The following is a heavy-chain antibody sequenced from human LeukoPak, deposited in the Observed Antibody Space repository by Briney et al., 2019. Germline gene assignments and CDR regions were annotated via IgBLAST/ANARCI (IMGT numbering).Heavy chain of an antibody. Sequence: AESLTLSCAASGFTFSNYYMSWIRQAPRKGMGWVSYISSSGSTIYYANSVKDRLTISTDNAKNSLYLQMTSPRAEHTAVYYCARERGYDFWSGSRVLFFYWGEGAL. CDR2: ISSSGSTI. D-gene: IGHD3-3*01. CDR1: GFTFSNYY. V-gene: IGHV3-11*04. CDR3: ARERGYDFWSGSRVLFFY. J-gene: IGHJ4*02.